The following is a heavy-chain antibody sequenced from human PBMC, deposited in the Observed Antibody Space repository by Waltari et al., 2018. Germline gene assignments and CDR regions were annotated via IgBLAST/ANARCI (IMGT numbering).Heavy chain of an antibody. CDR3: AKGHSGSYGLKD. CDR1: GFTFDDYA. CDR2: ISWNSDNI. V-gene: IGHV3-9*01. J-gene: IGHJ4*02. Sequence: EVQLVESGGGLVQPGRSLRLSCGVSGFTFDDYAMHWVRQAPGKGLEWVSGISWNSDNIGYADSVKGRFTISRDNAKNSLYLQMNSLRPEDTALYYCAKGHSGSYGLKDWGQGTLVTVSS. D-gene: IGHD1-26*01.